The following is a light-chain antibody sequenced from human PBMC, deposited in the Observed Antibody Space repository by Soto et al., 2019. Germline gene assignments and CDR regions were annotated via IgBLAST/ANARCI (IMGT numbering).Light chain of an antibody. J-gene: IGKJ3*01. CDR2: GAS. V-gene: IGKV1-39*01. CDR1: QSISTY. Sequence: DIQMTQSPSSLSASVGDRVTITCRASQSISTYLNWYQQKPGKAPKLLIFGASSFQSGVPSRFSGSGSGTDFTLTISSLQPDDFATYCCQPSYIMPFTFGPGTKVDIK. CDR3: QPSYIMPFT.